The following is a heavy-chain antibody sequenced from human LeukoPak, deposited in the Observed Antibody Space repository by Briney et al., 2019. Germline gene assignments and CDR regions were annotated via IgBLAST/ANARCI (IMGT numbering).Heavy chain of an antibody. V-gene: IGHV3-66*02. CDR3: ARARSSYGYGDAFDI. D-gene: IGHD5-18*01. Sequence: GGSLRLSCAAPEFSVGSNYMTWVRQAPGKGLEWVSLIYSGGSTYYADSVKGRFTISRDNSKNTLYLQMNSLRAEDTAVYYCARARSSYGYGDAFDIWGQGTMVTVSS. J-gene: IGHJ3*02. CDR1: EFSVGSNY. CDR2: IYSGGST.